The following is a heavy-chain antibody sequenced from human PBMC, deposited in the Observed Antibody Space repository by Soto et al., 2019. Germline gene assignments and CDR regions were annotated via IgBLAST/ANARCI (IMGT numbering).Heavy chain of an antibody. CDR1: GGSINSGAYY. V-gene: IGHV4-31*03. J-gene: IGHJ4*02. D-gene: IGHD7-27*01. CDR2: IYYSGST. CDR3: ARSALSGILCDF. Sequence: SETLSLTCTVSGGSINSGAYYWSWIRQHPGKGLEWIGYIYYSGSTYYNPSLKSRISISVDTSQNQFSLKLSSVTAADTAVYYCARSALSGILCDFWGPGALVTVSS.